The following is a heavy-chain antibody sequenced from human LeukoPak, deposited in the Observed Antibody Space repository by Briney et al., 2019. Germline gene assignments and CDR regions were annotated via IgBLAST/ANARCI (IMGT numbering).Heavy chain of an antibody. CDR3: AKAPIQYSSLAFFDY. CDR1: GFTFSSYG. J-gene: IGHJ4*02. V-gene: IGHV3-30*02. D-gene: IGHD6-6*01. CDR2: IRYDGNNK. Sequence: GGSLSLSCAASGFTFSSYGMHWVRQALGKGLQWVAFIRYDGNNKYYADSVKGRFTISRDNSKNTLYLQMNSLRAEDTAVYYCAKAPIQYSSLAFFDYWGQGTLVTVSS.